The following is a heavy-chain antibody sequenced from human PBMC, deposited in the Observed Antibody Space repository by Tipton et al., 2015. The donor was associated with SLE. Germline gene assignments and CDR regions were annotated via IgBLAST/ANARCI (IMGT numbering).Heavy chain of an antibody. CDR1: GGSISSHY. CDR2: FSYSGST. V-gene: IGHV4-59*11. Sequence: TLSLTCTVSGGSISSHYWSWIRQSPGKGLEWIAYFSYSGSTNYNPSLKSRVTISVDTSKNQFSLRLSSVTAADTAVYYCARALQAFRLCYRGQGTLVTGSS. J-gene: IGHJ4*02. D-gene: IGHD2-15*01. CDR3: ARALQAFRLCY.